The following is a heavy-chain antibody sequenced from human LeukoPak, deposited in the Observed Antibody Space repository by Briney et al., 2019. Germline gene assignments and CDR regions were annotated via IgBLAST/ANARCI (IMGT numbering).Heavy chain of an antibody. CDR2: IYYSGAT. J-gene: IGHJ5*02. Sequence: SETLSLTCTVSGDSKSYYYWSWIRQSPGRGLEWLGYIYYSGATNYNPSLKSRVTISVDTSKKQFSLKLSSVTAADTAVYYCARGQPITVPYIVGATGGWFDPWGQGTLVTVSS. V-gene: IGHV4-59*01. D-gene: IGHD1-26*01. CDR3: ARGQPITVPYIVGATGGWFDP. CDR1: GDSKSYYY.